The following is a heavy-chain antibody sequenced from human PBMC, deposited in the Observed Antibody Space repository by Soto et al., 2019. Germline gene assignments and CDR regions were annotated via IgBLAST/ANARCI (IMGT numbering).Heavy chain of an antibody. J-gene: IGHJ3*02. V-gene: IGHV3-23*01. CDR1: GFTFSSYA. CDR3: ANLRGWYDSSGYHDAFDI. D-gene: IGHD3-22*01. Sequence: PGGSLRLSCAASGFTFSSYAMSWVRQAPGKGLEWVSAISGSGGSTYYADSVKGRFTISRDNSKNTLYLQMNSLRAEDTAVYYCANLRGWYDSSGYHDAFDIWGQGTMVTVSS. CDR2: ISGSGGST.